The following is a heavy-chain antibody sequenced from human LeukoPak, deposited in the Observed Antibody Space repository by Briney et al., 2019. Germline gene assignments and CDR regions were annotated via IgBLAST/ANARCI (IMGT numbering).Heavy chain of an antibody. Sequence: GGSLRLSCAASVVTFRSYGMHWVRQAPGKGLAWVALISSDGNDKLYGESVRGRFTVSRDDSKSTLYLQMNSLRAADTAVYYCTTRVIRGNSGDDYDDWGQGTLVTVSS. CDR3: TTRVIRGNSGDDYDD. D-gene: IGHD5-12*01. CDR2: ISSDGNDK. J-gene: IGHJ4*02. V-gene: IGHV3-30*03. CDR1: VVTFRSYG.